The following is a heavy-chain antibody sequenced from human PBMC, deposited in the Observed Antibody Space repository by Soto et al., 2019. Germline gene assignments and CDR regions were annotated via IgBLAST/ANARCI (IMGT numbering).Heavy chain of an antibody. Sequence: APLSLPCTVSGGSICSYYWSWIRPPSGTGLDWIGYIYYSGSTNYNPSLTSRVTISVDTSKNQFSLKLSSVTAADTAVYYCARDLGATNLGYFDYWGQGTLVTVSS. CDR3: ARDLGATNLGYFDY. D-gene: IGHD1-26*01. CDR1: GGSICSYY. V-gene: IGHV4-59*01. J-gene: IGHJ4*02. CDR2: IYYSGST.